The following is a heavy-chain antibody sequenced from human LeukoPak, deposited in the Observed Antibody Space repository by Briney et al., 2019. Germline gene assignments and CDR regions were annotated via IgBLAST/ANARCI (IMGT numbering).Heavy chain of an antibody. CDR3: ARVESVVPAAMHSVVAANGDYFDY. J-gene: IGHJ4*02. Sequence: SETLSLTCAVYGGSLSGYYWSWIRQPPGKGLEWIGEINHSGSTNYNPSLKSRVTISVDTSKNQFSLKLSSVTAADTAVYYCARVESVVPAAMHSVVAANGDYFDYWGQGTLVTVSS. D-gene: IGHD2-2*01. V-gene: IGHV4-34*01. CDR1: GGSLSGYY. CDR2: INHSGST.